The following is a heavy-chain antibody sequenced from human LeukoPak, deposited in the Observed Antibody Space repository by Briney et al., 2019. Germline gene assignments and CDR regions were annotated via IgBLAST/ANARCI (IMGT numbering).Heavy chain of an antibody. D-gene: IGHD6-19*01. CDR3: ARDLKAVAGTGD. CDR2: ISGSGSTI. CDR1: GFIFNTYA. V-gene: IGHV3-11*01. J-gene: IGHJ4*02. Sequence: GGSLRLSCAASGFIFNTYAMNWIRQAPGKGLEWVSYISGSGSTIYYADSVKGRFTISRDNAKNSLYLQMNSLRAEDTAVYYCARDLKAVAGTGDWGQGTLVTVSS.